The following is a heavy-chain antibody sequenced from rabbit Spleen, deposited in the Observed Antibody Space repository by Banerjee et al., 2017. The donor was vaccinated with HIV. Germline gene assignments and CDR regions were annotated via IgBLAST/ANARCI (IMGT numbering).Heavy chain of an antibody. CDR1: GFSFSSSYW. CDR2: IYTSSGFT. V-gene: IGHV1S45*01. CDR3: ARDAGTSFSTYGMDL. D-gene: IGHD8-1*01. J-gene: IGHJ6*01. Sequence: PGGSLTLTCTASGFSFSSSYWICWVRQAPGKGLEWIACIYTSSGFTYSATWAKGRFTISKTSSTTVTLQMTSLTAADTATYFCARDAGTSFSTYGMDLWGQGTLVT.